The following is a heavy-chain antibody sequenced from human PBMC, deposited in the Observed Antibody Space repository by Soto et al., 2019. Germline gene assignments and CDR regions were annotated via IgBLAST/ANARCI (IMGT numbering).Heavy chain of an antibody. V-gene: IGHV1-18*01. CDR1: GYAFTTYG. D-gene: IGHD1-1*01. Sequence: QVHLVQSGAEVKKPGASVQVSCKGSGYAFTTYGIPWVRQAPGQGLEGRGWISAHNRNTNYAQKLQGRVTVTRDTSTSTAYMELRSLRSDDTAVYYCARGRYGDYWGQGALVTVSS. CDR3: ARGRYGDY. CDR2: ISAHNRNT. J-gene: IGHJ4*02.